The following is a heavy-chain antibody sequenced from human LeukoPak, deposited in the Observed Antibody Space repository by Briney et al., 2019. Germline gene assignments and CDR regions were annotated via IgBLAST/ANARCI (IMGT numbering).Heavy chain of an antibody. V-gene: IGHV3-30*18. Sequence: GGSLRLSCAASGFTFSSYAMSWVRQAPGKGLEWVAVISYDGSNKYYADSVKGRFTISRDNSKNTLHLRMNSLRAEDTAVYYCAKDSISYYYGSGGYYFDYWGQGTLVTVSS. CDR1: GFTFSSYA. D-gene: IGHD3-10*01. CDR2: ISYDGSNK. J-gene: IGHJ4*02. CDR3: AKDSISYYYGSGGYYFDY.